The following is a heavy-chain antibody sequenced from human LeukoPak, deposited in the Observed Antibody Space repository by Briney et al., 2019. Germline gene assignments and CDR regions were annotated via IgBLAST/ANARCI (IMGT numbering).Heavy chain of an antibody. D-gene: IGHD6-13*01. V-gene: IGHV4-34*01. CDR3: ARGIAAAGPEVIAFDY. Sequence: PSETLSLTCAVYGGSFSGYYWSWIRQPPGKGLEWIGEINHSGSTNYNPSLKSRVTISVDTSKNQFSLKLSSVTAADTAVYYCARGIAAAGPEVIAFDYWGQGTLVTVSS. J-gene: IGHJ4*02. CDR2: INHSGST. CDR1: GGSFSGYY.